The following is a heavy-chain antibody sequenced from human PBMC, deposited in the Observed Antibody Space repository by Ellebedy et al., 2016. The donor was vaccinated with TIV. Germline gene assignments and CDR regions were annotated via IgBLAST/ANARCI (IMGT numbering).Heavy chain of an antibody. D-gene: IGHD3-10*01. J-gene: IGHJ4*02. V-gene: IGHV3-23*01. Sequence: GGSLRLSXAASGFTFSSYAMSWVRQAPGKGLEWVSAISNTGYTTYYADSVKGRFSISRDNAKSTFYLQMNRLRGEDTAVYYCAKESPYGSGRLYYFDYWGQGTLVTVSS. CDR3: AKESPYGSGRLYYFDY. CDR2: ISNTGYTT. CDR1: GFTFSSYA.